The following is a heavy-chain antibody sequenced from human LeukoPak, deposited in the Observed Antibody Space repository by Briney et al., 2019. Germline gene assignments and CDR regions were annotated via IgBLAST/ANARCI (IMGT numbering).Heavy chain of an antibody. V-gene: IGHV3-74*01. CDR1: GFTFSSYW. CDR2: INSAGSST. CDR3: ARDQYTNSGNWFDP. J-gene: IGHJ5*02. D-gene: IGHD7-27*01. Sequence: PGGSLRLSCAASGFTFSSYWMHWVRQAPGKGLVWVSRINSAGSSTSYADSVKGRFTISRDNAKNTLYLQMNRLRAEDTAVYFCARDQYTNSGNWFDPWGQGTLVTVSS.